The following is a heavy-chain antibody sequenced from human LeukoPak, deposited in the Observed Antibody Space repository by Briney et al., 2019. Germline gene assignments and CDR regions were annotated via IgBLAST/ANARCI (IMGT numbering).Heavy chain of an antibody. CDR1: GFTFSSYA. CDR2: ISGSGGST. J-gene: IGHJ5*02. Sequence: GGSLRLSCAASGFTFSSYAMSWVRQAPGKGLEWVSAISGSGGSTYYADSVKGRFTISRDNSKNTLYLQMNSLRAEDTAVYYCAEDKRLGPYCSGGSCYSDLWFDPWGQGTLVTVSS. CDR3: AEDKRLGPYCSGGSCYSDLWFDP. D-gene: IGHD2-15*01. V-gene: IGHV3-23*01.